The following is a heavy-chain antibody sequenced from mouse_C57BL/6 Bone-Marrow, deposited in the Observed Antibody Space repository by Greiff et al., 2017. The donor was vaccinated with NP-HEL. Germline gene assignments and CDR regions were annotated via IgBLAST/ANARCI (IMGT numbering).Heavy chain of an antibody. J-gene: IGHJ4*01. CDR2: IRNTANGYTT. D-gene: IGHD1-1*01. CDR3: ARYGPPITTVVATNYAMDY. V-gene: IGHV7-3*01. Sequence: EVKLMESGGGLVQPGGSLSLSCAASGFTFTDYYMSWVRQPPGKALEWLGFIRNTANGYTTEYSASVKGRFTISSDNSQSILYLQMNALRAEDSATYYSARYGPPITTVVATNYAMDYWGQGTSVTVSS. CDR1: GFTFTDYY.